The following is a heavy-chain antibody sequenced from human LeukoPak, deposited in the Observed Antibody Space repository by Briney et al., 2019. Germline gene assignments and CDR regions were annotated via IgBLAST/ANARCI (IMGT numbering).Heavy chain of an antibody. J-gene: IGHJ4*02. V-gene: IGHV3-7*04. CDR1: GFTFSSYW. Sequence: GGSLRLSCAASGFTFSSYWMSWVRQAQGKGLEWVANIPQPGTEQYYVDSVRGRFTISRDNAKNSLFLQMSSLRAEDTAVYYCARIRGDGSTFDYWGQGTLVTVSS. CDR2: IPQPGTEQ. D-gene: IGHD5-24*01. CDR3: ARIRGDGSTFDY.